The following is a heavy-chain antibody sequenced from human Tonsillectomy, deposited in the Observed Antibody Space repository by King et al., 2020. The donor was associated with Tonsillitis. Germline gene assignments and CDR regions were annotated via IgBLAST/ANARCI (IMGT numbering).Heavy chain of an antibody. Sequence: VQLVESGGGLEQPGRSLRLSCAASGFTFDDYAMHWVRQVPGKGLEWVSGISWNSGTIGYADSVKGRFTISRDNAKNSLYLQMNSLRAEDTALYYCVKDMEQWQVYYFEYWGQGTLVTVSS. CDR3: VKDMEQWQVYYFEY. V-gene: IGHV3-9*01. CDR2: ISWNSGTI. J-gene: IGHJ4*02. D-gene: IGHD6-19*01. CDR1: GFTFDDYA.